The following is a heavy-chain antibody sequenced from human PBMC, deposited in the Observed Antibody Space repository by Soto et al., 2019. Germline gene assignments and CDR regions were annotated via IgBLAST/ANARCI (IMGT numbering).Heavy chain of an antibody. CDR3: ARDQWESGYSSSWYDY. D-gene: IGHD6-13*01. J-gene: IGHJ4*02. V-gene: IGHV3-11*01. Sequence: GGSLRLSCAASGFTFSDYYMSWIRQAPGKGLEWVSYISSSGSTIYYADSVKGRFTISRDNAKNSLYLQMNSLRAEDTAVYYCARDQWESGYSSSWYDYWGQGTLVTVSS. CDR1: GFTFSDYY. CDR2: ISSSGSTI.